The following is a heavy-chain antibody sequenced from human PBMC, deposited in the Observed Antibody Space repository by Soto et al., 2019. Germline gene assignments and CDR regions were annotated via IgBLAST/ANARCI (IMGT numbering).Heavy chain of an antibody. V-gene: IGHV3-11*01. CDR2: ISSSGSTI. Sequence: GESLKISCAASGFTFSDYYMSWIRQAPGKGLEWVSYISSSGSTIYYADSVKGRFTISRDNAKNSLYLQMNSLRAEDTAVYYCARDLCSGGSCYSEGDYYYYYGMDVWGQGTTVTVSS. J-gene: IGHJ6*02. CDR3: ARDLCSGGSCYSEGDYYYYYGMDV. D-gene: IGHD2-15*01. CDR1: GFTFSDYY.